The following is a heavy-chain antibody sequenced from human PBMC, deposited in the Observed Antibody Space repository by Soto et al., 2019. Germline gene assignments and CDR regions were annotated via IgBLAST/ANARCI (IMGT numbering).Heavy chain of an antibody. V-gene: IGHV3-23*01. J-gene: IGHJ5*02. D-gene: IGHD5-12*01. CDR1: GFTFSSYA. CDR2: ISGSGGST. Sequence: EVQLLESGGGLVQPGGSLRLSCAASGFTFSSYAMSWVRQSPGKGLEWVSAISGSGGSTFYADSVKGPFTISRDTSKNTLFLQMNRRRAEDTAVYYCAKDRGRGYDWFDVWGQGTLVTVSS. CDR3: AKDRGRGYDWFDV.